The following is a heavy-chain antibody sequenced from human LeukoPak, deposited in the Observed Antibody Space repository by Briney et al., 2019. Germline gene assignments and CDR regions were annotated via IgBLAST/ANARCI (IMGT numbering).Heavy chain of an antibody. D-gene: IGHD1-26*01. CDR1: GGTFSSYA. J-gene: IGHJ4*02. V-gene: IGHV3-30-3*01. CDR2: ISYDGSNK. Sequence: SCKASGGTFSSYAMHWVRQAPGKGLEWVAVISYDGSNKYYADSVKGRFTISRDNSKNTLYLQMNSLRAEDTAVYYCARTQLPSKRNSPFDYWGQGTLVTVSS. CDR3: ARTQLPSKRNSPFDY.